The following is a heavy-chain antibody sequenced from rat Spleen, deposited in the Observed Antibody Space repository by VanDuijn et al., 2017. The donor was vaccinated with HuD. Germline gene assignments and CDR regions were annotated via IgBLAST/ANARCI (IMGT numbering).Heavy chain of an antibody. CDR1: GFTFDYYY. V-gene: IGHV5-27*01. CDR2: ISNSGGST. D-gene: IGHD1-4*01. Sequence: EVQLVESGGDLVQPGRSLKLSCAASGFTFDYYYMAWVRQAPTEGLQWVASISNSGGSTYYRDSVKGRFTISRDNAKSTLYLQMDSLRSEDTATYYCTAHGNRVSRFAYWGQGTLVTVSS. CDR3: TAHGNRVSRFAY. J-gene: IGHJ3*01.